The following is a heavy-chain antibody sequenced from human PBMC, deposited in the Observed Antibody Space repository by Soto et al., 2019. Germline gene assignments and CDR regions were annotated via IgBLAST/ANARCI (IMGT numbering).Heavy chain of an antibody. J-gene: IGHJ3*02. CDR3: ARWGPSPRYFDI. CDR2: IIPIFGTA. CDR1: GGTFSSYA. V-gene: IGHV1-69*13. D-gene: IGHD3-16*01. Sequence: VKVSCKASGGTFSSYAISWVRQAPGQGLEWMGGIIPIFGTANYAQKFQGRVTITADKSTSTAYMELSSLRSEDTAVYYCARWGPSPRYFDIWGQGTMVTVSS.